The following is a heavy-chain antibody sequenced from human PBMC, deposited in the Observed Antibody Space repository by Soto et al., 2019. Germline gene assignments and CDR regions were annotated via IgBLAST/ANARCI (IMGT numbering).Heavy chain of an antibody. CDR1: GFTFSNHA. J-gene: IGHJ5*02. Sequence: EVQLLESGGALVQPGGSLRLSCAASGFTFSNHAMNWVRQAPGKGLDWVSTISDSGSTCYADSVKGRFTISRDHSKNTLYLQMNSLRAEDTAVYYCARDPGGHYCTSTSCLYFFNLWGQGTLGIFSS. CDR3: ARDPGGHYCTSTSCLYFFNL. CDR2: ISDSGST. D-gene: IGHD2-2*01. V-gene: IGHV3-23*01.